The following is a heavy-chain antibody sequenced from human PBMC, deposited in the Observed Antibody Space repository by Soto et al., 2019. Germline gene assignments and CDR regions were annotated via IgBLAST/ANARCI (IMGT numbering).Heavy chain of an antibody. J-gene: IGHJ3*02. V-gene: IGHV3-15*07. D-gene: IGHD3-22*01. CDR3: TTGSRDSSGYYTYDAFDI. CDR2: IKSKTDGGTT. Sequence: SVSNAWMNWVRQAPGKGLEWVGRIKSKTDGGTTDYAAPVKGRFTISRDDSKNTLYLQMNSLKTEDTAVYYCTTGSRDSSGYYTYDAFDIWSQGTMVTVSS. CDR1: SVSNAW.